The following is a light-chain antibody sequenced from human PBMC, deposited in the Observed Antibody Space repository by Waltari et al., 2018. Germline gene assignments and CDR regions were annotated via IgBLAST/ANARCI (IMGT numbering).Light chain of an antibody. CDR2: EVN. Sequence: SALTQPASVSGSPGQSITISCTGTSSYVGNYNYVSWYQQHPGKAPKLMIHEVNNRPSGVSNRFSGSKSGDTASLTISGLQGEDEADYYCSSYSSISFLVFGSGTTVTVL. J-gene: IGLJ1*01. CDR3: SSYSSISFLV. V-gene: IGLV2-14*01. CDR1: SSYVGNYNY.